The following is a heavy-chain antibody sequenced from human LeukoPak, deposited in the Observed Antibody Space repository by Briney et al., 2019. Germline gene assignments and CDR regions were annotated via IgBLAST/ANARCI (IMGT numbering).Heavy chain of an antibody. V-gene: IGHV4-4*07. CDR1: GGSISSYY. J-gene: IGHJ5*02. CDR3: ARDSLRIQSGTTP. Sequence: SETLSLTCTVSGGSISSYYRSWIRQPAGTALEWIGRIYTSGTITYNPSLKSRVTMSVDTPKNQFSLRLNSVTAADTALYYCARDSLRIQSGTTPWGQGTLVTVSS. D-gene: IGHD1-1*01. CDR2: IYTSGTI.